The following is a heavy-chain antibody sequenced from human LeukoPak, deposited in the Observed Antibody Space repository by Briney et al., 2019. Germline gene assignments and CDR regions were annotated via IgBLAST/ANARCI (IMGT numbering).Heavy chain of an antibody. V-gene: IGHV4-30-2*01. CDR3: ARKELRAFDI. D-gene: IGHD1-26*01. CDR1: GGSISSGGYY. CDR2: IYHSGST. Sequence: PSGTLSLTCAVSGGSISSGGYYWSWIRQPPGKGLEWIGYIYHSGSTYYNPSLKSRVTISVDRSKNQFSLKLSSVTAADTAVYYCARKELRAFDIWGQGTMVTVSS. J-gene: IGHJ3*02.